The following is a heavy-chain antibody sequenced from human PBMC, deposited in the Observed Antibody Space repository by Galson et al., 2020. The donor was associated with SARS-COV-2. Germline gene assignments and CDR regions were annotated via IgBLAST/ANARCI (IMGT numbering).Heavy chain of an antibody. J-gene: IGHJ6*03. D-gene: IGHD3-3*01. Sequence: GGSLRLSCSASGFTFSSYAMHWVRQAPGKGLEYVSAISSNGGSTYYADSVKGRFTISRDNSKNTLYLQMSSLRAEDTAVYYCVKGGGPHYDFWSGYYGESTWYYMDVWGKGTTVTVSS. CDR2: ISSNGGST. CDR3: VKGGGPHYDFWSGYYGESTWYYMDV. CDR1: GFTFSSYA. V-gene: IGHV3-64D*06.